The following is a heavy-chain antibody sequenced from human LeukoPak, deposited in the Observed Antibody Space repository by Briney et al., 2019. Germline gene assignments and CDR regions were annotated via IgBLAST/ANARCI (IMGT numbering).Heavy chain of an antibody. CDR2: INPNSGGT. V-gene: IGHV1-2*02. D-gene: IGHD6-13*01. CDR3: ARVRVYSSSWSDFDY. J-gene: IGHJ4*02. CDR1: GYTFTGYY. Sequence: GASVKVSCKASGYTFTGYYMHLVRQAPGQGLEWMGWINPNSGGTNYAQKFQGRVTMTRDTSISTAYMELSRLRSDDTAVYYCARVRVYSSSWSDFDYWGQGTLVTVSS.